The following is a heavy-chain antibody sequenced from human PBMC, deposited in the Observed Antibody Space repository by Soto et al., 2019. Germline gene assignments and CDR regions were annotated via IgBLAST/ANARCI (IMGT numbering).Heavy chain of an antibody. CDR2: IYYSGST. V-gene: IGHV4-39*01. D-gene: IGHD3-10*01. J-gene: IGHJ6*02. CDR1: GGSISSSSYY. Sequence: SETLSLTCTVSGGSISSSSYYWGWIRQPPGKGLEWIGSIYYSGSTYYNPSLKSRVTISVDTSKNQFSLKLSSMTAADTAVYYCARQGGLWFGDFFYYYYGMDVWGQGTTVTVSS. CDR3: ARQGGLWFGDFFYYYYGMDV.